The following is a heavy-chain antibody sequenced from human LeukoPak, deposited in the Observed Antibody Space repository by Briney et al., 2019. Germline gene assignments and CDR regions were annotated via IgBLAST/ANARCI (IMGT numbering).Heavy chain of an antibody. CDR2: IYHSGTT. CDR1: GGSIYGGGYY. Sequence: SQTLSLTCTVSGGSIYGGGYYWSWIRQPPGKGLEWIGYIYHSGTTYYNPSLKSRVTTSVDRSKNQFSLKLSSVTAADTAVYYCAHGSGYDYAFDIWGQGTMVTVSS. V-gene: IGHV4-30-2*01. J-gene: IGHJ3*02. D-gene: IGHD5-12*01. CDR3: AHGSGYDYAFDI.